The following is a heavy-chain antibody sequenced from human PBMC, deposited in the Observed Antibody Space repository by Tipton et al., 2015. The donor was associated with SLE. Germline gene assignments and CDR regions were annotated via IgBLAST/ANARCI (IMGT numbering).Heavy chain of an antibody. Sequence: SLRLSCAASGFTFSSYAMSWVRQAPGKGLEWVAFIRYDGSTKYYADSVKGRFTISRDNSKNTLYLQMNSLRAEDTAVYYCARDKVLVYYYYGMDVWGQGTTVTVSS. CDR1: GFTFSSYA. CDR3: ARDKVLVYYYYGMDV. J-gene: IGHJ6*02. CDR2: IRYDGSTK. D-gene: IGHD6-13*01. V-gene: IGHV3-30*02.